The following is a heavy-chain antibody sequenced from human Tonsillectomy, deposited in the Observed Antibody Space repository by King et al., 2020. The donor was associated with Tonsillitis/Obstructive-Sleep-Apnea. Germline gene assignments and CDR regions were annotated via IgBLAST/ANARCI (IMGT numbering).Heavy chain of an antibody. CDR2: IYHSGST. V-gene: IGHV4-4*02. CDR1: GGPISSSNW. D-gene: IGHD4-17*01. Sequence: QLQESGPGLVKPSGTLSLTCAVSGGPISSSNWWSWVRQPPGKGLEWIGEIYHSGSTNYNPSLKSRVTISVDKSKNQFSLKLSSVTAADTAVYYCARSKVYGDYEDYMDVWGKGTTVTVSS. J-gene: IGHJ6*03. CDR3: ARSKVYGDYEDYMDV.